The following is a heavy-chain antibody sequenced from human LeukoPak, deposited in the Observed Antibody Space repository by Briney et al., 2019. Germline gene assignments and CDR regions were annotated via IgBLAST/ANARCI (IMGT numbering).Heavy chain of an antibody. Sequence: PGGSLRLSCAASGFTFSSYWMSWGGHAPGKGLELVGYIKQDGSEKYYVDSVEGRFTISRDNAKNSLYQQMNSLRAEDTAVYYCARVTPYFDYWGQGTLVTVSS. V-gene: IGHV3-7*01. J-gene: IGHJ4*02. CDR1: GFTFSSYW. CDR2: IKQDGSEK. D-gene: IGHD1-14*01. CDR3: ARVTPYFDY.